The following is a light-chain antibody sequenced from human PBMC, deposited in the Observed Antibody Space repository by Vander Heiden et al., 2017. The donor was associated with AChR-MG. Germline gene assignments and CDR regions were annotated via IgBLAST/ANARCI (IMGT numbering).Light chain of an antibody. Sequence: EIVMTQSPATLSVSPGESATLSCRASQSVSSNLAWYQQKPGQAPRLLIYRASTRATGVSARFGGSGSGTEFTLTISSLQSEDFAVYYCQQNTNWPLTFGGETKVEIK. CDR1: QSVSSN. J-gene: IGKJ4*01. CDR2: RAS. V-gene: IGKV3-15*01. CDR3: QQNTNWPLT.